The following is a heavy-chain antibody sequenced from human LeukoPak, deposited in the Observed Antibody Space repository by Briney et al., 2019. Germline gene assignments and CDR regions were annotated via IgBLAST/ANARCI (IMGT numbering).Heavy chain of an antibody. CDR2: IFADGSTT. V-gene: IGHV3-74*01. J-gene: IGHJ4*01. CDR3: ARELPREVTLDY. D-gene: IGHD2-21*02. CDR1: EFNFFSYG. Sequence: GGSLRLSCVASEFNFFSYGMQWVRQAPGKGLVWVSRIFADGSTTSYADSVKGRFTISRGNAKNTLYLQMNSLRAEDTAVYYCARELPREVTLDYWGQGTLVTVSP.